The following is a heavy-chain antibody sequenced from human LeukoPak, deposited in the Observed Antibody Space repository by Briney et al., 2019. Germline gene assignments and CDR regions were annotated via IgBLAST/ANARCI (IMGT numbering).Heavy chain of an antibody. V-gene: IGHV3-23*01. CDR1: GFTFSSSA. CDR3: AKSLCSGGSCYYTLDY. CDR2: FSGSGGST. D-gene: IGHD2-15*01. J-gene: IGHJ4*02. Sequence: GGSLRLSCAASGFTFSSSAMNWVRQAPGKGLEWVSAFSGSGGSTYYADSVKGRFTISRDNSKNTLYLQMNSLRAEDTAVYYCAKSLCSGGSCYYTLDYWGQGTLVTVSS.